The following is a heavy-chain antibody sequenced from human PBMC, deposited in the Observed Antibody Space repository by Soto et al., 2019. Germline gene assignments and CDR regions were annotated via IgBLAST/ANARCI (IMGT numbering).Heavy chain of an antibody. Sequence: PSETLSLTCTVSGGSISSYYWSWIRQPPGKGLEWIGYIYYSGGTNYNPSLKSRVTISVDTSKNQFSLKLSSVTAADTAVYYCARAEFFDYWGQGTLVTVSS. CDR1: GGSISSYY. CDR3: ARAEFFDY. CDR2: IYYSGGT. V-gene: IGHV4-59*08. J-gene: IGHJ4*02.